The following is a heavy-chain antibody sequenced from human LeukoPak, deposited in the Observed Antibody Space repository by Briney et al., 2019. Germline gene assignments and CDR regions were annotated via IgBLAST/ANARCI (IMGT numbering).Heavy chain of an antibody. CDR1: GFTFSSYA. CDR3: GREDCNNVRCYGASDA. Sequence: GGSLRLSCVGSGFTFSSYAMNWVRQAPGKGLEWVSSISSNNNIYYADSVKGRFTVSRDNAKNSLSLHMNSLRGEDTAVYYCGREDCNNVRCYGASDAWGQGTLVTVSS. CDR2: ISSNNNI. J-gene: IGHJ5*02. D-gene: IGHD2-2*01. V-gene: IGHV3-69-1*01.